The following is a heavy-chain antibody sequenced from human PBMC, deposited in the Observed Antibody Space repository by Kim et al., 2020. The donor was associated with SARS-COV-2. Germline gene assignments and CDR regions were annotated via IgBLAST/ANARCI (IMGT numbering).Heavy chain of an antibody. V-gene: IGHV3-23*01. CDR1: GFTFTGYA. J-gene: IGHJ4*02. Sequence: GGSLRLSCTTSGFTFTGYAMSWVRQAPGKGLEWVSIIDGSDGTTYFVDSVKGRFTISRDNSKNTLYLQMSTLRADDTAVYYCVKGGWGSIWDHWGQGTL. CDR3: VKGGWGSIWDH. CDR2: IDGSDGTT. D-gene: IGHD2-21*01.